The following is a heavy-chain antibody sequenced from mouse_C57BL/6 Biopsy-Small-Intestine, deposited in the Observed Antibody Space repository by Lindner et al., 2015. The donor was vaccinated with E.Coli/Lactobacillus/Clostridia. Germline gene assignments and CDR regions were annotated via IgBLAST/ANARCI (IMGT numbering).Heavy chain of an antibody. CDR1: GDTFSSHW. CDR3: ARGAFYGSSSYYVMDY. CDR2: IFLEVAV. J-gene: IGHJ4*01. V-gene: IGHV1-56*01. Sequence: VQLQESGPELVRPGASVKISCKAPGDTFSSHWMQWVRQRPGQGLEWIGEIFLEVAVFYNEKFKGKATLTVDTSSSTAYMQFSSLTSEDSAVYFCARGAFYGSSSYYVMDYWGQGTSVTVSS. D-gene: IGHD1-1*01.